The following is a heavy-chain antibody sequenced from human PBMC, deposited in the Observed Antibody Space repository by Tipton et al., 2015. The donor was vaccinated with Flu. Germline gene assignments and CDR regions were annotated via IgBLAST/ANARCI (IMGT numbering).Heavy chain of an antibody. D-gene: IGHD1-26*01. CDR3: ARQLSVGATSGFDY. V-gene: IGHV4-38-2*01. CDR1: GYSISSGYY. Sequence: TLSLTCAVSGYSISSGYYWGWIRQPPGKGLEWIGSIYHSGSTYYNPSVKSRVTISVDTSKNQFPLKLSSVTAADTAVYYCARQLSVGATSGFDYWGQGTLVTVSS. CDR2: IYHSGST. J-gene: IGHJ4*02.